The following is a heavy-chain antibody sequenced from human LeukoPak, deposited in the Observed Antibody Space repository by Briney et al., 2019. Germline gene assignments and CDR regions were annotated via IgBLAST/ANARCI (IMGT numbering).Heavy chain of an antibody. V-gene: IGHV4-59*01. CDR2: IYYSGST. J-gene: IGHJ6*04. CDR3: ARDWRIAAAGDYYYYGMDV. Sequence: SETLSLTCTVSVDSISSYYWSWIRQPPGKGLEWIGYIYYSGSTNYNPSLKSRVTISVDTSKNQFSLKLSSVTAADTAVYYCARDWRIAAAGDYYYYGMDVWGKGTTVTVSS. CDR1: VDSISSYY. D-gene: IGHD6-13*01.